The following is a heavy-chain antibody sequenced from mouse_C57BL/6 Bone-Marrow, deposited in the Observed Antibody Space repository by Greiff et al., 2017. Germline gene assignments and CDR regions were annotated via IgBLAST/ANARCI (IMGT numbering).Heavy chain of an antibody. D-gene: IGHD1-1*01. Sequence: QVQLKQSGAELARPGASVKLSCKASGYTFTSYGISWVKQRTGQGLEWIGEIYPRSGNNYYNEKFKGKATLTADKSSSTAYMELRSLTSEDSAVYFCARYYYYGSSYAMDYWGQGTSVTVSS. V-gene: IGHV1-81*01. J-gene: IGHJ4*01. CDR3: ARYYYYGSSYAMDY. CDR2: IYPRSGNN. CDR1: GYTFTSYG.